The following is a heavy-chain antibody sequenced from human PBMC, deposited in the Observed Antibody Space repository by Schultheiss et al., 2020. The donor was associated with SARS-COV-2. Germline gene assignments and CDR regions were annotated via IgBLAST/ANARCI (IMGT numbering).Heavy chain of an antibody. Sequence: GGSLRLSCAASGFTFSSYGMHWVRQAPGKGLEWVAVIWYDGSNKYYADSVKGRFTISRDNSKNTLYLQMNSLRAEDTAVYYCARGSRTVSYMDVWGKGTTVTVSS. J-gene: IGHJ6*04. V-gene: IGHV3-33*01. CDR2: IWYDGSNK. D-gene: IGHD4-11*01. CDR3: ARGSRTVSYMDV. CDR1: GFTFSSYG.